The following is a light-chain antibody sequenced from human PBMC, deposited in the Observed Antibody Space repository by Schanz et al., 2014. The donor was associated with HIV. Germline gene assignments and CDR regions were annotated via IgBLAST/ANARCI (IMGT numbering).Light chain of an antibody. CDR3: QQYGDSRWT. V-gene: IGKV3-20*01. CDR2: GAS. J-gene: IGKJ1*01. CDR1: QSVSGF. Sequence: EMVMTQSPATLSVSPGERATLSCRASQSVSGFLAWYQQKPGQAPRLLIYGASSRATGIPDRFSGSGSGTHFTLTISRLEPEDFAVYYCQQYGDSRWTFGQGTKVEIK.